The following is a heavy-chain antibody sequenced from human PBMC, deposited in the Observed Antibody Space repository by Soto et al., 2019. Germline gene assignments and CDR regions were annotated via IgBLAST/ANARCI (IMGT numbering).Heavy chain of an antibody. CDR1: GFTFSDYY. CDR2: ISSSGSTI. Sequence: GGSLRLSCAASGFTFSDYYMSWIRQAPGKGLEWVSYISSSGSTIYYADSVKGRFTISRDNAKNSLYLQMNSLRAEDTAVYYCARDMTPSSGWYLGTLDYWGQGTLVTVSS. D-gene: IGHD6-19*01. CDR3: ARDMTPSSGWYLGTLDY. V-gene: IGHV3-11*01. J-gene: IGHJ4*02.